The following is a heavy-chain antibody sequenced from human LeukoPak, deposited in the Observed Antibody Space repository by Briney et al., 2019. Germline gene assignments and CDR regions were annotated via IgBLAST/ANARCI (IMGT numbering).Heavy chain of an antibody. CDR1: GGSISSYY. V-gene: IGHV4-59*08. D-gene: IGHD6-25*01. CDR2: IYYSGST. CDR3: ARQGGGFWYFDL. J-gene: IGHJ2*01. Sequence: SETLSLTCTVSGGSISSYYWSWIPQPPGKGLKWIGYIYYSGSTNYNPSLKSRVTISVDTSKNQFSLKLSSVTAADTAVYYCARQGGGFWYFDLWGRGTLVTVSS.